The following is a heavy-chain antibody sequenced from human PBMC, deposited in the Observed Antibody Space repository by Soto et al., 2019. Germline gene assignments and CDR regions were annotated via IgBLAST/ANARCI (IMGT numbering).Heavy chain of an antibody. D-gene: IGHD1-1*01. CDR3: GRHGIGGKTFRGYLDY. J-gene: IGHJ4*02. CDR2: IWRDGSNK. V-gene: IGHV3-33*01. Sequence: QVHLVESGGGVAQPGRSLRLSCAASGSIFTGYGMHWVRQAPGQGLEWVAVIWRDGSNKYYADSVKGRLTISRDNSKNRLYLQMYSLRVEDTAVYYCGRHGIGGKTFRGYLDYWGKGTLVTVSS. CDR1: GSIFTGYG.